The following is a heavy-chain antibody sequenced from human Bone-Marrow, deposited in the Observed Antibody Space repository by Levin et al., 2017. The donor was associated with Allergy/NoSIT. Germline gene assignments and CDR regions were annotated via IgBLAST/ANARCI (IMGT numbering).Heavy chain of an antibody. V-gene: IGHV4-31*03. CDR3: ARGRPWEMLRGVTSCFDP. D-gene: IGHD3-10*01. J-gene: IGHJ5*02. CDR2: IDYRGST. CDR1: GASISSGTYY. Sequence: SETLSLTCTVSGASISSGTYYWNWIRQHPGKGLEWIGYIDYRGSTYYNPSLKSRLTISVDTSNDQFSLKLSSVTAADTAVYYCARGRPWEMLRGVTSCFDPWGQGTRVTVSS.